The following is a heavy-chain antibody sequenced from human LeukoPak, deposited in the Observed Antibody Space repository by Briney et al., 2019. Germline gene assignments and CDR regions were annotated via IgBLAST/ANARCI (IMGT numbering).Heavy chain of an antibody. J-gene: IGHJ4*02. D-gene: IGHD6-6*01. CDR3: ARVVGPAARGGDY. Sequence: PKASVKVSCKASGGTFSSYAISWVRQAPGQGLEWMGGIIPIFGTANYAQKFQGRVTITTDESTSTAYMELSSLRSEDTAVYYCARVVGPAARGGDYWGQGTLVTVSS. V-gene: IGHV1-69*05. CDR2: IIPIFGTA. CDR1: GGTFSSYA.